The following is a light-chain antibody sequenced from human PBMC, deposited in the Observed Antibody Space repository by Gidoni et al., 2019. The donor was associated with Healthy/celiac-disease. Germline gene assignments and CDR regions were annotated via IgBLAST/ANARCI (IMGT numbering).Light chain of an antibody. J-gene: IGKJ1*01. CDR2: AAS. CDR3: QQSGT. Sequence: DIQMTQSPSSLSASVGDRVTITCRASQSISSYLNWYQQKPGKDPKLLIYAASSLQSGVPSRFSGSGSGTDFTLTISSLQPEDFATYYCQQSGTFGQGTKVEIK. CDR1: QSISSY. V-gene: IGKV1-39*01.